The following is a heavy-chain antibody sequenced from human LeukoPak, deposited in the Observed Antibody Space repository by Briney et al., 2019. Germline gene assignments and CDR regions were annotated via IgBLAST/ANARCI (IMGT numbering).Heavy chain of an antibody. Sequence: PGGSLRLSCAASGFTFSSYWMHWVRQAPGKGLVWVSRINSDGSSASYADSVKGRFTISRDNAKNTLYLQMNSLRAEDTAVYYCARENYYYGSGSSDPWGQGTLVTVSS. CDR3: ARENYYYGSGSSDP. CDR2: INSDGSSA. CDR1: GFTFSSYW. D-gene: IGHD3-10*01. V-gene: IGHV3-74*01. J-gene: IGHJ5*02.